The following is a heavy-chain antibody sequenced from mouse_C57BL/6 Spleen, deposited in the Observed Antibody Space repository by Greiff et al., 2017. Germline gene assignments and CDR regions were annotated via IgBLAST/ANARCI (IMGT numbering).Heavy chain of an antibody. CDR2: IRSKSNNYAT. CDR3: VREYDGYYGSWFAY. V-gene: IGHV10-1*01. Sequence: EVKLVESGGGLVQPKGSLKLSCAASGFSFNTYAMNWVRQAPGKGLEWVARIRSKSNNYATYYADSVKDRFTISRDDSESMLYLQMNNLKTEDTAMYYCVREYDGYYGSWFAYWGQGTLVTVSA. CDR1: GFSFNTYA. D-gene: IGHD2-3*01. J-gene: IGHJ3*01.